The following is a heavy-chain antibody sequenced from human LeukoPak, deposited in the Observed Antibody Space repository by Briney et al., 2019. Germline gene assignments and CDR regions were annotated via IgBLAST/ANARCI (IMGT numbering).Heavy chain of an antibody. CDR2: IYHSGST. Sequence: SETLSLTCTVSGGSISSSSYYWGWIRQPPGKGLEWIGYIYHSGSTNYNPSLKSRVTISVDTSQNQFYLKLSSVTAADTAVYYCARDGYSGSDALWGQGTLVTVSS. J-gene: IGHJ4*02. CDR1: GGSISSSSYY. V-gene: IGHV4-61*01. D-gene: IGHD5-12*01. CDR3: ARDGYSGSDAL.